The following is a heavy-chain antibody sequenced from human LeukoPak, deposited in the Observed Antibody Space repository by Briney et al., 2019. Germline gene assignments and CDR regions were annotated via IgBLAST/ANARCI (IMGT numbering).Heavy chain of an antibody. CDR1: GFTFNDHY. CDR3: GRVGKQLVRHHYLYYYMDV. D-gene: IGHD6-6*01. Sequence: PRGSLRLSCAASGFTFNDHYMIWVRQAPGRGLEWVSYISSNDHSRHYADSVKGRFTISRDNARNSLYLQMNSLRAEYTAVYYCGRVGKQLVRHHYLYYYMDVWDTGTTVTVSS. CDR2: ISSNDHSR. V-gene: IGHV3-11*04. J-gene: IGHJ6*03.